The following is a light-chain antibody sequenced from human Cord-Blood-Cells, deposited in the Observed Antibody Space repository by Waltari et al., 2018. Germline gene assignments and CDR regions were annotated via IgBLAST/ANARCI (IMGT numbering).Light chain of an antibody. CDR3: CSYAGSSTWV. Sequence: QPALTQPASVSGSPGQSITISCTGTTSDDGRYNLFSWYQQHPGKAPKLMIYEVSKRPSGVSNRFSGSKSGNTASLTISGLQAEDEADYYCCSYAGSSTWVFGGGTKLTVL. V-gene: IGLV2-23*02. CDR2: EVS. J-gene: IGLJ3*02. CDR1: TSDDGRYNL.